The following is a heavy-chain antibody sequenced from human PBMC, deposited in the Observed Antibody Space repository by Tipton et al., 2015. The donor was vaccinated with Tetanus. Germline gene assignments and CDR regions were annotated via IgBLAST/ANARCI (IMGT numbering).Heavy chain of an antibody. D-gene: IGHD1-14*01. V-gene: IGHV3-11*01. Sequence: GSLRLSCTASGFTFSDYYMSWIRQTPGKGLEWVSYISTNGGTIYYADSVKGRLTISRDNAKNSLYLQMYSLRAEDSAVYYCARGQRYFPYWGQGTLVTVSS. CDR2: ISTNGGTI. J-gene: IGHJ4*02. CDR3: ARGQRYFPY. CDR1: GFTFSDYY.